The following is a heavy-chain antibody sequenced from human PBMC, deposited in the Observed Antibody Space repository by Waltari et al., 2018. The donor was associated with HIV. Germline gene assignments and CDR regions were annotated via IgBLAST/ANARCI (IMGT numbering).Heavy chain of an antibody. CDR2: IWYEGSNK. J-gene: IGHJ4*02. Sequence: QVQLVESGGGVVQPGRSLRLSCAASGFTFSSYGMHWVRKAPGKGLEWWAVIWYEGSNKYYADSVKGRFTISRDNSKNTLYLQMNSLRAEDTAVYYCARDAVAGISQFDYWGQGTLVTVSS. D-gene: IGHD6-19*01. CDR3: ARDAVAGISQFDY. V-gene: IGHV3-33*01. CDR1: GFTFSSYG.